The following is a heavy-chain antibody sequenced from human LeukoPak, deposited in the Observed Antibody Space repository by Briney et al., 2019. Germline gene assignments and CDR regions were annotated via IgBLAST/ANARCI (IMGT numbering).Heavy chain of an antibody. CDR1: GGSISSSY. J-gene: IGHJ3*02. V-gene: IGHV4-59*01. CDR3: ARRNDFDI. CDR2: IYYSGST. Sequence: SETLSLTCTVSGGSISSSYWSWIRQPPGKGLEWIGYIYYSGSTNYNPSLKSRVTISVDTSKNQFSLKLSSVTAADTAVYYCARRNDFDIWGQGTMVTVSS.